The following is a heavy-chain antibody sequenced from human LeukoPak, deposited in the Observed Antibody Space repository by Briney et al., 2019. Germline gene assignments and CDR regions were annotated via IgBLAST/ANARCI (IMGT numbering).Heavy chain of an antibody. CDR3: ARDPYYDFWSDYGTEAFDI. CDR1: VVTFSNYN. V-gene: IGHV3-21*01. J-gene: IGHJ3*02. D-gene: IGHD3-3*01. CDR2: ISGSGTYI. Sequence: PGGSLRLSCVASVVTFSNYNMNCVRHAPGRGLEWVSSISGSGTYIYYADSLKGRFTISRDNAKNSLYLQMNSLRAEDTAVYYCARDPYYDFWSDYGTEAFDIWGQGTMVTVSS.